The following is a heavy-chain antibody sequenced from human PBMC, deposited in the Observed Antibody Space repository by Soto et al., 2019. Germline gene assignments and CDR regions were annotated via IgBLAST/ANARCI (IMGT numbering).Heavy chain of an antibody. J-gene: IGHJ3*02. CDR3: ARDLGYYDSSGRRSAFDI. D-gene: IGHD3-22*01. V-gene: IGHV3-21*01. CDR2: ISSSSSYI. Sequence: GGSLRLSCAASGFTFSSYSMNWVRQAPGKGLEWVSSISSSSSYIYYADLVKGRFTISRDNAKNSLYLQMSSLRAEDTAVYYCARDLGYYDSSGRRSAFDIWGQGTMVTVSS. CDR1: GFTFSSYS.